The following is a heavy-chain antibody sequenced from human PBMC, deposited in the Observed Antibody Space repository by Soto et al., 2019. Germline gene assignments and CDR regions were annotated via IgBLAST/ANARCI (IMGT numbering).Heavy chain of an antibody. CDR2: ISYDGSNK. D-gene: IGHD3-16*01. CDR1: GFTFSSYA. J-gene: IGHJ6*03. Sequence: GGSLRLSCAASGFTFSSYAMHWVRQAPGKGLEWVAVISYDGSNKYYADSVKGRFTISRDNSKNTLYLQMNSLRAEDPAVYYCAEGQFKFPTPPPGWDYYYYYMDVWGKGTTVTVSS. CDR3: AEGQFKFPTPPPGWDYYYYYMDV. V-gene: IGHV3-30*04.